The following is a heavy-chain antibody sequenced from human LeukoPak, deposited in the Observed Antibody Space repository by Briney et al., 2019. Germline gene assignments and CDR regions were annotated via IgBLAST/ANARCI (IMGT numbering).Heavy chain of an antibody. Sequence: PGGSLRLSCAASGFAFSFYAMSWLRQPPGKVLEWVSTINANSGTTSYAASVRGRFTIRRDNSKNTLYLQVNTLRADDTATYYCAKPISGGLAVTADWFHPWGQGTLVVVSS. CDR2: INANSGTT. V-gene: IGHV3-23*01. CDR1: GFAFSFYA. D-gene: IGHD6-19*01. CDR3: AKPISGGLAVTADWFHP. J-gene: IGHJ5*01.